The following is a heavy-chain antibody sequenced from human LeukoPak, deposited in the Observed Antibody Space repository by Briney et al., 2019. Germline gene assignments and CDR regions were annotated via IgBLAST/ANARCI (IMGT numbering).Heavy chain of an antibody. V-gene: IGHV4-34*01. CDR2: INHSGST. J-gene: IGHJ5*02. CDR3: ARVRYYYGSGSYQGWFDP. CDR1: GGSFSGYY. D-gene: IGHD3-10*01. Sequence: PSETLSLTCAVYGGSFSGYYCRWIRQPPGKGLEWIGEINHSGSTNYNPSLKSRVTLSVDTSKNQFYLKLSSVTAADTAVYYCARVRYYYGSGSYQGWFDPWGQGTLVTVSS.